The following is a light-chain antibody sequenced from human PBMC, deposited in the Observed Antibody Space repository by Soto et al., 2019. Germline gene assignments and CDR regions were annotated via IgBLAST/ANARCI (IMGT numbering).Light chain of an antibody. CDR1: QSISSF. J-gene: IGKJ4*01. CDR2: AAS. V-gene: IGKV1-39*01. CDR3: QQSYSTPLT. Sequence: DIQMTQSPSSLSASVGDRVTITCRASQSISSFLNWYQHKPGKAPKLLIYAASSLQSGVPSGFSGSGSGTDFTLTISSLQPEDFATYYCQQSYSTPLTFGGGTKVDIK.